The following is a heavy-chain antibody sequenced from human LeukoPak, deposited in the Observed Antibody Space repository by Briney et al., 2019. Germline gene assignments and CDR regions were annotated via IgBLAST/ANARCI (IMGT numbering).Heavy chain of an antibody. Sequence: SETLSLTCTVSGGSISSYYWSWIRQPPGKGLEWIGYIYYSGSTNYNSSLKSRVTISVDTSKNQFSLKLSSVTAADTAVYYCARHDSSGWPPDPWGQGTLVTVSS. V-gene: IGHV4-59*08. CDR2: IYYSGST. CDR3: ARHDSSGWPPDP. CDR1: GGSISSYY. J-gene: IGHJ5*02. D-gene: IGHD6-19*01.